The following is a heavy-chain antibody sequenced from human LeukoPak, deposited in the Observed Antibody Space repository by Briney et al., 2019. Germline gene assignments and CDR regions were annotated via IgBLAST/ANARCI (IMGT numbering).Heavy chain of an antibody. CDR2: IYSDNT. D-gene: IGHD3-22*01. Sequence: GGSLRLSCTVSGFTVSGNSMSWVRQAPGKGLEWVSFIYSDNTHYSDSVKGRFTISRDNSKNTLYLQMNSLRAEDTAVYYCAKDRRQSGYQEFDYWGQGTLVTVSS. CDR3: AKDRRQSGYQEFDY. V-gene: IGHV3-53*01. CDR1: GFTVSGNS. J-gene: IGHJ4*02.